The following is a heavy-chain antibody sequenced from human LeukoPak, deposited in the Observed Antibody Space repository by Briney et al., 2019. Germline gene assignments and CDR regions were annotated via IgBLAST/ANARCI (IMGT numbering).Heavy chain of an antibody. CDR3: ARGDFDLYNMELYYYYMDV. CDR1: GDTFSSYA. Sequence: ATVKVSCKASGDTFSSYAISWVRQAPGQGLEWMGGIIPIFGTANYAQKFQGRVTITADESTSTAYMELSSLRSEDTAVYYRARGDFDLYNMELYYYYMDVCGKGTAVTISS. D-gene: IGHD3-9*01. J-gene: IGHJ6*03. V-gene: IGHV1-69*13. CDR2: IIPIFGTA.